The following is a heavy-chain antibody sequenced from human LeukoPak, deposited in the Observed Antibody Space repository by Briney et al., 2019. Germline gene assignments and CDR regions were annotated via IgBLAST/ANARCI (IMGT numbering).Heavy chain of an antibody. CDR2: IKSKTDGGTT. CDR3: TTDPPWWLRLRHDY. J-gene: IGHJ4*02. Sequence: GGSLRLSCAASGFTFSNAWMSWVRQAPGKGLEWVGRIKSKTDGGTTDYAAPVKGRFTISRDDSKNTLYLQMNSLKTEDTAVYYCTTDPPWWLRLRHDYWGQGTLVTVSS. D-gene: IGHD5-12*01. CDR1: GFTFSNAW. V-gene: IGHV3-15*01.